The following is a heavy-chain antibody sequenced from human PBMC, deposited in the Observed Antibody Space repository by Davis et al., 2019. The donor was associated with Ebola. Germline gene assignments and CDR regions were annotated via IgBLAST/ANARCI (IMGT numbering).Heavy chain of an antibody. Sequence: GESLKISCGTSGFTFSSYGMNWVRQAPGKGLEWVSYISGSGDNTYYADSVKGRFTISRDNSKSTLYLQMNWLRADDTAVYYCAKGVTMVRGDLFDYWGQGTLVTVSS. D-gene: IGHD3-10*01. CDR3: AKGVTMVRGDLFDY. J-gene: IGHJ4*02. V-gene: IGHV3-23*01. CDR1: GFTFSSYG. CDR2: ISGSGDNT.